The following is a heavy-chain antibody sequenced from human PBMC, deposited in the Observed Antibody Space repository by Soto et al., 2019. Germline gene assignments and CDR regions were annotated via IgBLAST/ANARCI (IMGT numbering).Heavy chain of an antibody. D-gene: IGHD3-22*01. V-gene: IGHV4-59*08. Sequence: PSETLSLTCSISGGSLSGYYWTWTRQPPGKGLEWIGYIYYAGTTTYNPSLKNRVTISLDTPKNHFSLKMDSVTAADTAVYDCTRLGGFYQALDSWGQGVLVPGSS. CDR2: IYYAGTT. J-gene: IGHJ4*02. CDR3: TRLGGFYQALDS. CDR1: GGSLSGYY.